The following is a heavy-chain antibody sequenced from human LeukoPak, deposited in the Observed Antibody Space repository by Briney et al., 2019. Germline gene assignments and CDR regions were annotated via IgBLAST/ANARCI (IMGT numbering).Heavy chain of an antibody. CDR2: ISGSGGST. CDR1: GFTFNNYA. V-gene: IGHV3-23*01. Sequence: GGSLRLSCAASGFTFNNYAMTWVRQAPGKGLEWVSVISGSGGSTYYADSVKGRFTISRDNSKNTLYLQMNSLRAEDTAVYYCARGGPYYYDSSGYYDQTYFDYWGQGTLVTVSS. J-gene: IGHJ4*02. D-gene: IGHD3-22*01. CDR3: ARGGPYYYDSSGYYDQTYFDY.